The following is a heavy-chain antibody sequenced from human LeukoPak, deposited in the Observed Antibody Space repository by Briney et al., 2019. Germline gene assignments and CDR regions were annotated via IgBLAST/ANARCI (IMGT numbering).Heavy chain of an antibody. CDR3: ASRQYCSGGSCYGLGDAFDI. CDR2: IYTSGST. Sequence: SETLSLTCSVSDVTISSYYWSWIRQPAGNGLESIGRIYTSGSTNYNPSLKSRVTISVDTSKNQFSLNLGSVTAAHTAVYYCASRQYCSGGSCYGLGDAFDIWGQGTMVTVSS. D-gene: IGHD2-15*01. J-gene: IGHJ3*02. CDR1: DVTISSYY. V-gene: IGHV4-4*07.